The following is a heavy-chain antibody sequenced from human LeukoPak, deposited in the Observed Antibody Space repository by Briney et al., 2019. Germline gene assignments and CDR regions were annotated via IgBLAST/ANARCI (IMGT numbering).Heavy chain of an antibody. V-gene: IGHV3-30*18. CDR1: GFTFSSYA. CDR3: AKSPLDV. J-gene: IGHJ6*02. CDR2: ISYDGSNK. Sequence: GGSLRLSCAASGFTFSSYAMHWVRQAPGKGLEWVAVISYDGSNKYYADSVKGRFTISRDNSKNTLYLQMNSLRAEDTAVYYCAKSPLDVWGQGTTVTVSS.